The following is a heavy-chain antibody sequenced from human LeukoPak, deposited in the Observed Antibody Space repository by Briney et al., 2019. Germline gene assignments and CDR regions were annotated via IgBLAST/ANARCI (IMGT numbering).Heavy chain of an antibody. D-gene: IGHD6-13*01. V-gene: IGHV3-23*01. CDR2: ISKSGDFT. Sequence: GGSLRLSCAASEFTFSSSAMSWVRQAPGKGLEWVSVISKSGDFTYYAGSVKGRFTISRDSSKNTLNLQMNSLRAEDTAVYYCAKESAAAGYFDYWGLGTLVTVSS. J-gene: IGHJ4*01. CDR1: EFTFSSSA. CDR3: AKESAAAGYFDY.